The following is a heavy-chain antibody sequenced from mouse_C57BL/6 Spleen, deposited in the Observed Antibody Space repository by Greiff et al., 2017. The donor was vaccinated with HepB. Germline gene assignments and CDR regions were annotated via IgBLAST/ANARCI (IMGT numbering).Heavy chain of an antibody. D-gene: IGHD4-1*01. CDR1: GYSFSSYW. V-gene: IGHV1-80*01. CDR3: ARNWEGAWFAY. Sequence: QVQLQQSGAELVKPGASVKISCKASGYSFSSYWMNWVKQRPGKGLEWIGQIYTGDGDTNYNGKFKGKATLTADKSSSTAYMQLSSLTSEDSAVYFCARNWEGAWFAYWGQGTLVTVSA. J-gene: IGHJ3*01. CDR2: IYTGDGDT.